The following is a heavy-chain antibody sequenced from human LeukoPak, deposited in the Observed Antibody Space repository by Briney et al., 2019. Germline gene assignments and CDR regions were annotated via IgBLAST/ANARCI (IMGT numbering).Heavy chain of an antibody. Sequence: GGSLRLSCSASGFTFSSHSMNWVRQALGKGLEWVSSISSSSSYIYYADSVKGRFTISRDNAKNSLYLQMNSLRAEDTAVYYCARVDYDSSGYPNFDYWGQGTLVTVSS. CDR3: ARVDYDSSGYPNFDY. J-gene: IGHJ4*02. CDR2: ISSSSSYI. CDR1: GFTFSSHS. D-gene: IGHD3-22*01. V-gene: IGHV3-21*01.